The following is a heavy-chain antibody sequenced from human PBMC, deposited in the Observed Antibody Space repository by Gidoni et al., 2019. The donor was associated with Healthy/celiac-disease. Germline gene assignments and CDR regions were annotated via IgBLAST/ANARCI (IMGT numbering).Heavy chain of an antibody. CDR2: IYYSGST. CDR3: ARTYDRYFDY. J-gene: IGHJ4*02. D-gene: IGHD3-22*01. V-gene: IGHV4-59*08. Sequence: EWIGYIYYSGSTNYNPSLKSRVTISVDTSKNQFSLKLSSVTAADTAVYYCARTYDRYFDYWGQGTLVTVSS.